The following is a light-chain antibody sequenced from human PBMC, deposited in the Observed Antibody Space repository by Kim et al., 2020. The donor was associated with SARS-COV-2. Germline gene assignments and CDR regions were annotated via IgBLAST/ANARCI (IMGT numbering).Light chain of an antibody. CDR3: ATWDVSLNGWV. CDR2: HDN. V-gene: IGLV1-44*01. J-gene: IGLJ3*02. CDR1: SSNVERNF. Sequence: GQGAPSSGFGSSSNVERNFVNWYQQLPGTAPKVFIYHDNQRPSGVPDRFSGSRSGTSASLAISGLQSEDEADYYCATWDVSLNGWVFGGGTQLTVL.